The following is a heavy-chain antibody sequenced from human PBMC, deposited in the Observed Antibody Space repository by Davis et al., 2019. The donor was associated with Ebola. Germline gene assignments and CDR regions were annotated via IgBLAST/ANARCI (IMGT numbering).Heavy chain of an antibody. D-gene: IGHD3-22*01. CDR2: IIPIFGTA. V-gene: IGHV1-69*13. CDR3: AKDRYYDNNPLYYESEC. J-gene: IGHJ4*02. CDR1: RGTFSSYA. Sequence: SVKVSCKASRGTFSSYAISWVRQAPGQGLEWMGGIIPIFGTANYAQRFQGRVTITADESRTTAYMELSSLRSEDTAVYYCAKDRYYDNNPLYYESECWGQGTLVTVSS.